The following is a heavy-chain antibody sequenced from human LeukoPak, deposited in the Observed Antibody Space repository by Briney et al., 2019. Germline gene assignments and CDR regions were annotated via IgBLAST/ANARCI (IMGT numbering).Heavy chain of an antibody. D-gene: IGHD3-10*01. V-gene: IGHV1-69*06. CDR3: ARDGITIEGRFTFDI. Sequence: GASVKVSCKASGYTFTGYYMHWVRQAPGQGLEWMGGIIPIFGTANYAQKFQGRVTITADKSTSTAYMELSSLRSEDTAVYYCARDGITIEGRFTFDIWGQGTMVTVSS. J-gene: IGHJ3*02. CDR1: GYTFTGYY. CDR2: IIPIFGTA.